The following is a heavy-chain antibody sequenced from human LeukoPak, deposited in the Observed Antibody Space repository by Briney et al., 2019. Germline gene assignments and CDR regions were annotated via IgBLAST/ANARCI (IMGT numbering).Heavy chain of an antibody. D-gene: IGHD6-13*01. CDR2: ISAYNGNT. J-gene: IGHJ4*02. V-gene: IGHV1-18*01. CDR3: ARDRAYGYSTVRDFDY. Sequence: GASVKVSCKASGYTFSSYDISWVRQAPGQGLEWMGWISAYNGNTNYAQKLQGRVTMTTDTSTCTAYLELRSLRSDDTAGYYCARDRAYGYSTVRDFDYWGQGTLVTVSS. CDR1: GYTFSSYD.